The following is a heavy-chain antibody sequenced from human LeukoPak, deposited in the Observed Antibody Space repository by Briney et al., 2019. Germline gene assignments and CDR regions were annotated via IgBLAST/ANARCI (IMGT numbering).Heavy chain of an antibody. J-gene: IGHJ4*02. V-gene: IGHV1-2*06. D-gene: IGHD5-18*01. CDR2: INPNSGGT. CDR1: GYTFTGYY. Sequence: EASVKASCKASGYTFTGYYMHWVRQAPGQGLEWMGRINPNSGGTNYAQKFQGRVTMTRDTSISTAYMELSRLRSDDTAVYYCARYSYGKRIFDYWGQGTLVTVSS. CDR3: ARYSYGKRIFDY.